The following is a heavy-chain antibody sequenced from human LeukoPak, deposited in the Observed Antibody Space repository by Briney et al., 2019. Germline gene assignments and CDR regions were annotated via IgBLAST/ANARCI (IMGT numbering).Heavy chain of an antibody. Sequence: GGSLRLSCAATGFTFSDYYMNWIRQAPGKGLEWVSYISSSGSSISDADSVKGRFTISRDNAKNSLYLQMNSLRAEDTAVYYCARDRKDSSGYYPDAFDIWGQGTMVTVSS. D-gene: IGHD3-22*01. CDR1: GFTFSDYY. V-gene: IGHV3-11*01. CDR3: ARDRKDSSGYYPDAFDI. J-gene: IGHJ3*02. CDR2: ISSSGSSI.